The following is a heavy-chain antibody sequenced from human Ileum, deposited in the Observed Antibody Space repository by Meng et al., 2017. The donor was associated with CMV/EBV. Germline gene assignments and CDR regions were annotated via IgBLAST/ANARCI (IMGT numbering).Heavy chain of an antibody. CDR2: ISGSGGST. V-gene: IGHV3-23*01. D-gene: IGHD1-7*01. J-gene: IGHJ4*02. CDR1: GFTFSSYA. Sequence: GESLKISCAASGFTFSSYAMSWVRQAPGKGLEWVSAISGSGGSTYYADSVKGRFTISRDNSKNTLYLQMNSLRAEDTAVYYCAKGNNWNYGFYYFDYWGQGTLVTVSS. CDR3: AKGNNWNYGFYYFDY.